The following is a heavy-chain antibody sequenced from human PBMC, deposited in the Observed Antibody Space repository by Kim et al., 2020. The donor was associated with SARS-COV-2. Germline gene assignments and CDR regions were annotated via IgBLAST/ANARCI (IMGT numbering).Heavy chain of an antibody. CDR1: GYSFTSYW. J-gene: IGHJ4*02. CDR3: ARHLMHYYDSSGYYAVRSNSFHFDY. CDR2: IYPGDSDT. V-gene: IGHV5-51*01. Sequence: GASLKISCKGSGYSFTSYWIGWVRQMPGKGLEWMGIIYPGDSDTRYSPSFQGQVTISADKPISTAYLQWSSLKASDTAMYYCARHLMHYYDSSGYYAVRSNSFHFDYWGQGTLVTVSS. D-gene: IGHD3-22*01.